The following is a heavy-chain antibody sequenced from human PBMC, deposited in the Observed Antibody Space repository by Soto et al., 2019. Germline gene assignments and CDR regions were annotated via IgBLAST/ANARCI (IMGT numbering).Heavy chain of an antibody. J-gene: IGHJ3*01. CDR2: INTNNGNT. Sequence: QVQLVQSGAVVKKPGASVKVSCKASGYSFTSYGIGWVRQAHGRGLEWMGWINTNNGNTNSAQRLQGRVTMTADTSTRTDYMELRSLRFDDTAVYYCARDLLGSFDVWGQGTMVTISS. CDR3: ARDLLGSFDV. V-gene: IGHV1-18*01. D-gene: IGHD2-15*01. CDR1: GYSFTSYG.